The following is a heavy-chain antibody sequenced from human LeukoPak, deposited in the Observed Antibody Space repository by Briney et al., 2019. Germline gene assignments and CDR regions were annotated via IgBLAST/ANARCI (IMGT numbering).Heavy chain of an antibody. Sequence: GGSLRLSCAASGFTFSSYGMHWVRQAPGKGLEWVAFIRYDGSNKYYADSVKGRFTISRDNSKNTLYLQMNSLRAEDTAVYYCAKDPAAWAARPSYWFDPWGQGTLVTVSS. CDR1: GFTFSSYG. V-gene: IGHV3-30*02. CDR3: AKDPAAWAARPSYWFDP. D-gene: IGHD6-6*01. CDR2: IRYDGSNK. J-gene: IGHJ5*02.